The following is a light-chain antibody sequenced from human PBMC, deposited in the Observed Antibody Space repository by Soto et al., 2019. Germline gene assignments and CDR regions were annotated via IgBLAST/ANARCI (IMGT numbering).Light chain of an antibody. CDR1: QSVSSNY. CDR3: QQYGGSPIT. Sequence: EIVMTQSPATLSVSPGERATLSCRASQSVSSNYLAWYQQKPGQAPRLLISDASSRATGIPDRFSGSGSGTDFTLTISRLEPEDFALYYCQQYGGSPITFGQGTRLEIK. J-gene: IGKJ5*01. CDR2: DAS. V-gene: IGKV3-20*01.